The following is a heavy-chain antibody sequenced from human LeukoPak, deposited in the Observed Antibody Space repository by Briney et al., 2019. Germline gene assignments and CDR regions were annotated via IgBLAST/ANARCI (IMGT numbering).Heavy chain of an antibody. CDR1: GGSIKSSNFY. V-gene: IGHV4-39*01. J-gene: IGHJ4*02. Sequence: PSETLSLTCTVSGGSIKSSNFYWVWIRQPPGKGLEWTGRIYYGGSTYYSPSLKSRVTMSVDTSKDQLCLKLSSVTAADTAVNYCAGPYDISPGWGQRALVTVSS. CDR3: AGPYDISPG. CDR2: IYYGGST. D-gene: IGHD3-22*01.